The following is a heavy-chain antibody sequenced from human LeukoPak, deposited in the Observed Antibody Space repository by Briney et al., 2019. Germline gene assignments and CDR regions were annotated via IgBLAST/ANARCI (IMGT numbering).Heavy chain of an antibody. CDR2: IYHSGST. V-gene: IGHV4-30-2*01. D-gene: IGHD3-10*01. Sequence: SETLSLTCAVSGGSISSGGYSWSWIQQPPGKGLEWIGYIYHSGSTYYNPSLKSRVTISVDRSKNQFSLKLSSVTAADTAVYYCARTYYYGSGSPNWFDPWGQGTLVTVSS. J-gene: IGHJ5*02. CDR1: GGSISSGGYS. CDR3: ARTYYYGSGSPNWFDP.